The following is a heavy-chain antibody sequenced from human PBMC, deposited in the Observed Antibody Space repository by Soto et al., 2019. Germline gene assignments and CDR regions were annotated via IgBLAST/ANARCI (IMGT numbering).Heavy chain of an antibody. J-gene: IGHJ3*02. V-gene: IGHV3-33*01. D-gene: IGHD3-3*02. CDR1: GVPFSFYV. Sequence: GGSLRLSCAVSGVPFSFYVFNWVRQSPGKGLEWLGVIVSDGSAIYHADSLEGRFFISRDNSKDILYLQMNSLRVEDTAVYYCARDDAFDNENGFDMWGQGTMVTVSS. CDR2: IVSDGSAI. CDR3: ARDDAFDNENGFDM.